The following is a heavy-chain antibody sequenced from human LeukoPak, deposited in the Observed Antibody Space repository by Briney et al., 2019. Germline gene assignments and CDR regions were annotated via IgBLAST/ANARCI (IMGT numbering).Heavy chain of an antibody. D-gene: IGHD3-10*01. J-gene: IGHJ3*02. V-gene: IGHV1-69*05. CDR1: GGTFSSYA. CDR3: ARVWVYYYGSGINGGAFDI. CDR2: IIPIFGTA. Sequence: ASVKVSCKASGGTFSSYAISWVRQAPGQGLEWMGGIIPIFGTANYAQKFQGRVTITTDESTSTAYMELSSLRSEDTAVYYCARVWVYYYGSGINGGAFDIWGQGTMVTVSS.